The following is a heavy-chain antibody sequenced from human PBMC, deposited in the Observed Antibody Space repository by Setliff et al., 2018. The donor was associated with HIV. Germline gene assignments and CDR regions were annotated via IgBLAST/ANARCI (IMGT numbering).Heavy chain of an antibody. V-gene: IGHV1-69-2*01. Sequence: ASVKVSCKASGYTFTDYYIHWVQQAPGKGLEWMGRVDPEDSETRYAEKFQGRVTITADTSTDTAYIELSSLRSEDTAVYYCATYSSSFAHYYYYMDVWGKGTTVTVSS. CDR3: ATYSSSFAHYYYYMDV. D-gene: IGHD6-6*01. CDR2: VDPEDSET. CDR1: GYTFTDYY. J-gene: IGHJ6*03.